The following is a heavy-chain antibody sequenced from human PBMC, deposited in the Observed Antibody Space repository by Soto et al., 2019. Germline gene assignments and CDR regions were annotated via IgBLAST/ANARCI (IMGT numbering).Heavy chain of an antibody. V-gene: IGHV4-4*02. D-gene: IGHD4-17*01. CDR2: TYHSGST. CDR1: GGSISSTNW. J-gene: IGHJ5*02. CDR3: ARVWTTVTNWFDP. Sequence: QVQLQESGPGLVKPSGTLSLTCAVSGGSISSTNWWSWVRQPPGKGLEWIGETYHSGSTYYNPSLKSRVTISVDKSKNQFSLKLSSVTAADTAVYYCARVWTTVTNWFDPWGQGTLVTVSS.